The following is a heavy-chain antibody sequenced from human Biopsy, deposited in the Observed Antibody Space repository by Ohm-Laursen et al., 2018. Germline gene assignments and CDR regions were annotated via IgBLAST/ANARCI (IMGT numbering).Heavy chain of an antibody. J-gene: IGHJ3*02. V-gene: IGHV4-59*08. D-gene: IGHD6-19*01. CDR2: ISYSGST. CDR1: GGSISGSS. Sequence: TLSLTCTVSGGSISGSSWSWIRQAPGRGLEWVGYISYSGSTSNNPSLKSRITISAATSKNQISLKVTSVTAADTAVYYCAKHGSGWTGDDALHIWGQGTMVTVSS. CDR3: AKHGSGWTGDDALHI.